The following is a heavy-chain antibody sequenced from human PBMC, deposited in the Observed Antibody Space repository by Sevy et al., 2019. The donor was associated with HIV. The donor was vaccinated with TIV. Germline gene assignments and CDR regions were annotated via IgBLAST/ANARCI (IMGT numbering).Heavy chain of an antibody. CDR1: GGSISSYY. CDR3: AGESYDILPGSRGMDV. D-gene: IGHD3-9*01. CDR2: IYYSGST. Sequence: SETLSLTCTVSGGSISSYYWSWIRQPPGKRLERIGYIYYSGSTNYNPSLKSRVTISVDTSKNQFSLKLRSVTAADTAVYYCAGESYDILPGSRGMDVWGQGTTVTVSS. J-gene: IGHJ6*02. V-gene: IGHV4-59*01.